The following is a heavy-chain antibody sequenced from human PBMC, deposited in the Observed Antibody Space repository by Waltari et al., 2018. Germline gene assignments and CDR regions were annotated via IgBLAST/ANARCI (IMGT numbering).Heavy chain of an antibody. J-gene: IGHJ4*02. CDR3: AREGGRLLWFGEPPNYFDY. Sequence: QVQLVESGGGVVQPGRSLRLSCAASGFTFSSYAMHWVRQAPGKGLAWLAVIWNYGSNKYYADSVKGRFTISRDNSKNTLYLQMKSLRAEDTAVYYCAREGGRLLWFGEPPNYFDYWGQGTLVTVSS. V-gene: IGHV3-33*01. CDR1: GFTFSSYA. D-gene: IGHD3-10*01. CDR2: IWNYGSNK.